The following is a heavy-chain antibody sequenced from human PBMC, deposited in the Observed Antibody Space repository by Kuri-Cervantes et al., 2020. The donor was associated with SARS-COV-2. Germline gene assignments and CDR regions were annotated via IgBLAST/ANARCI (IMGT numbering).Heavy chain of an antibody. V-gene: IGHV3-66*02. CDR1: GFTVSSNY. J-gene: IGHJ3*02. D-gene: IGHD3-3*01. CDR2: IYSGGST. Sequence: ETLSLTCAASGFTVSSNYMSWVRQAPGKGLEWVSVIYSGGSTYYADSVKGRFTISRDNSKNTLYLQMNSLRAEDTAVYYCARMAEWLPDAFDIWGQGTMVTVSS. CDR3: ARMAEWLPDAFDI.